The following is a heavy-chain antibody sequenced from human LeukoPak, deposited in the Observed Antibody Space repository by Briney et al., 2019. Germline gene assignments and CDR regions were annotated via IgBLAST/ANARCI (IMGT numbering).Heavy chain of an antibody. D-gene: IGHD7-27*01. CDR3: ARGSGYFDY. Sequence: SETLSLTCPVSGGSISSSSYFWGWIRQPPGKGLEWIGSIFYTGTTYYNPSLKSRVTITVDTSKNQFSLKLSSVTAADTALYYCARGSGYFDYWGQGTLVTVSS. V-gene: IGHV4-39*01. CDR2: IFYTGTT. J-gene: IGHJ4*02. CDR1: GGSISSSSYF.